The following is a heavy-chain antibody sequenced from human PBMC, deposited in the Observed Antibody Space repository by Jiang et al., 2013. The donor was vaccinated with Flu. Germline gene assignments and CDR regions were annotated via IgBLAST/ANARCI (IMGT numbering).Heavy chain of an antibody. J-gene: IGHJ5*02. CDR3: ARNSGSNEAGWFDP. Sequence: CKTSGYTFTSYDINWCDRPLDKGLSGWDRMNPNSGNTGYAQKFQGRVTMTRSTSISTAYMELSSLRSEDTAVYYCARNSGSNEAGWFDPWGQGTLVTVSS. V-gene: IGHV1-8*01. D-gene: IGHD1-26*01. CDR2: MNPNSGNT. CDR1: GYTFTSYD.